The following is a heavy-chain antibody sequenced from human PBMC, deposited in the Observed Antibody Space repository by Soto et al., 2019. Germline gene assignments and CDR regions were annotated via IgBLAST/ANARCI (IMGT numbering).Heavy chain of an antibody. D-gene: IGHD3-22*01. J-gene: IGHJ5*02. Sequence: GGSLRLSCAASGFTFSSYSMNWVRQDPGKGLEWVAVISYDGSNKYYADSVKGRFTISRDNSKNTLYLQMNSLRAEDTAVYYCANFYYDSSGTTVGFDPWGQGTLVTVSS. V-gene: IGHV3-30*18. CDR1: GFTFSSYS. CDR2: ISYDGSNK. CDR3: ANFYYDSSGTTVGFDP.